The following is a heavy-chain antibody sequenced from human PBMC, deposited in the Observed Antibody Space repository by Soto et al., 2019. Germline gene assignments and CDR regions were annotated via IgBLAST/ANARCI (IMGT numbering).Heavy chain of an antibody. D-gene: IGHD3-22*01. V-gene: IGHV5-51*01. Sequence: PVESLKVSCKGSGYSFTSYWIGWVRQMPGKALEWMGIIYPGDSDTRYSPSFQGQVTISAAQSMSTAYLQWCSLKASDTAMYYCTRHKGDYYDRHDQCYYGMEGLDRGTTVAVS. J-gene: IGHJ6*02. CDR1: GYSFTSYW. CDR2: IYPGDSDT. CDR3: TRHKGDYYDRHDQCYYGMEG.